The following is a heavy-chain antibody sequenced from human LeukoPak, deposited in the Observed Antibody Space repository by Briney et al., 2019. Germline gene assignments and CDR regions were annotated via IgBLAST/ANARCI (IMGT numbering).Heavy chain of an antibody. Sequence: PSETLSLTCTVSGDSISDDYWSWIRQPPGKGLEWIGYIYYSGRTYYNPSLKSRVTISVDTSKNQFSLKLSSVTAADTAVYYCASFYCSGGSCYQYYYYYYMDVWGKGTTVTISS. D-gene: IGHD2-15*01. V-gene: IGHV4-59*04. J-gene: IGHJ6*03. CDR2: IYYSGRT. CDR3: ASFYCSGGSCYQYYYYYYMDV. CDR1: GDSISDDY.